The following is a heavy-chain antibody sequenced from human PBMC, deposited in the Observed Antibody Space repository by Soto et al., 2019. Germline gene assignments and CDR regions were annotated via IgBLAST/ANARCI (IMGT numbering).Heavy chain of an antibody. V-gene: IGHV1-18*01. CDR3: ARDGPGISASDLEY. Sequence: QVQLVQSGAELKKPGASVKVSCKASGYTFSTYLISWVRQAPGQGLEWMGGISVSSGNTFYAQNLQGRITMTTDTSTSTAYMELRSLRTDDTAVYYCARDGPGISASDLEYWGQGTLVTVSS. CDR1: GYTFSTYL. CDR2: ISVSSGNT. D-gene: IGHD6-6*01. J-gene: IGHJ4*02.